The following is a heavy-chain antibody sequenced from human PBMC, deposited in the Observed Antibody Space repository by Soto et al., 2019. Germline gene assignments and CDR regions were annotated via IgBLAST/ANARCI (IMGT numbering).Heavy chain of an antibody. CDR2: INHSGST. CDR1: GGSFSGYY. J-gene: IGHJ6*02. Sequence: PSETLSLTCAVYGGSFSGYYWSWIRQPPGKGLEWIGEINHSGSTNYNPSLKSRVTISVDTSKNQFSLKLSSVTAADTAVYYCARGFRQQRLYYYYYGMDVWGQGTTVTVSS. D-gene: IGHD6-13*01. V-gene: IGHV4-34*01. CDR3: ARGFRQQRLYYYYYGMDV.